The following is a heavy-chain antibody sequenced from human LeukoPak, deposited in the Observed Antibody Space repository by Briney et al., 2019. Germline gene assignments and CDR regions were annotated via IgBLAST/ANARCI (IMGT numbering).Heavy chain of an antibody. CDR3: TRTYSSSSIDY. Sequence: SETLSLTCTVSGGAITNYYWSWIRQPPGKGLEWIGYVYYRETTNYNPSLKSRVTISVDTSKNQFSLKLTSVTAADTAVYHCTRTYSSSSIDYWGQGALVTVSS. J-gene: IGHJ4*02. CDR2: VYYRETT. D-gene: IGHD6-6*01. V-gene: IGHV4-59*08. CDR1: GGAITNYY.